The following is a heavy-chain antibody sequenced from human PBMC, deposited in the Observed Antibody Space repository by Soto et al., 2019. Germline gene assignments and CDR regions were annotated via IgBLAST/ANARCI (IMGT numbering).Heavy chain of an antibody. V-gene: IGHV4-30-2*01. CDR2: IYQGGST. J-gene: IGHJ6*01. Sequence: PSETLSLTCAVSGGPLGSSADSWSWLRQPPGKGLGWMGFIYQGGSTYYNPSLKSRVTMSLDRPKNQFSLKLSSVTAADTSVYYSASEILFFALDGFSGDYPFLIWCQATLVSDV. CDR3: ASEILFFALDGFSGDYPFLIWCQATLVSDV. D-gene: IGHD4-17*01. CDR1: GGPLGSSADS.